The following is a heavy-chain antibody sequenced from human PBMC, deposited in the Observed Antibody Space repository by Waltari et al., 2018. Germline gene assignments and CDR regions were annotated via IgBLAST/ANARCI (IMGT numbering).Heavy chain of an antibody. J-gene: IGHJ6*02. CDR3: AKAFRGLEGYSYGMDV. Sequence: RQVPGNGMEWVRGIRWISVSLGYAYYVNSRFTISRDNAENSLYLQMDSLRVEDTALYYCAKAFRGLEGYSYGMDVWGQGTSVTVSS. D-gene: IGHD5-12*01. CDR2: IRWISVSL. V-gene: IGHV3-9*01.